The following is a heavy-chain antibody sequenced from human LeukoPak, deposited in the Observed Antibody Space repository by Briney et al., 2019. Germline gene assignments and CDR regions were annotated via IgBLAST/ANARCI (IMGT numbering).Heavy chain of an antibody. V-gene: IGHV1-69*06. Sequence: PVNVSCKASDSTFSSYAISWVRQARGQGLEWMGGITPIFGTANYAQKFQGRVTITADKSTSTAYMELSSLRSKDTAVYYCASGCYCISTGCYANDFWGQGTLVTVSA. CDR3: ASGCYCISTGCYANDF. CDR2: ITPIFGTA. CDR1: DSTFSSYA. D-gene: IGHD2-2*01. J-gene: IGHJ4*02.